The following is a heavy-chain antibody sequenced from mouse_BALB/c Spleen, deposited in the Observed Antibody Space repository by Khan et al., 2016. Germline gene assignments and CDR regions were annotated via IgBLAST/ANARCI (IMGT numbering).Heavy chain of an antibody. Sequence: QVQLQPSGAELMKPGASVKISCKATGYTFSSYWIAWVKQRPGHGLEWIGEILPGSGSTNYNETFKGKAPFTADTSSNTAYSQLSSLTSEDSAVYYCARGMGRGYFDYWGQGTTLTVSA. CDR2: ILPGSGST. CDR3: ARGMGRGYFDY. CDR1: GYTFSSYW. V-gene: IGHV1-9*01. J-gene: IGHJ2*01. D-gene: IGHD2-3*01.